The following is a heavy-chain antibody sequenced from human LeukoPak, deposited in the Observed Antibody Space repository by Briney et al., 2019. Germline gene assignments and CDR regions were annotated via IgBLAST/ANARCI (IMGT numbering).Heavy chain of an antibody. CDR1: GYTITSYD. J-gene: IGHJ4*02. CDR2: MNPNSGNT. CDR3: ARISSRGYSGSYYLGY. D-gene: IGHD1-26*01. Sequence: GASVKVSCKASGYTITSYDINWVRQATGQGLEWMGWMNPNSGNTGYAQKFQGRVTITRNTSISTAYMELSSLRSEDTAVYYCARISSRGYSGSYYLGYWGQGTLVTVSS. V-gene: IGHV1-8*03.